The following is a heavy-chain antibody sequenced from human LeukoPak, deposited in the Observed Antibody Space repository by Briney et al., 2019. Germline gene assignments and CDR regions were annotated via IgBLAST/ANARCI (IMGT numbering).Heavy chain of an antibody. CDR2: IYHSGST. CDR3: ATSTVRTGF. J-gene: IGHJ4*02. V-gene: IGHV4-38-2*02. D-gene: IGHD4-17*01. Sequence: PSETLSLTCSVSGYSISSGYYWGWIRQPPGKGLEWIGTIYHSGSTSYNPSLKSRVTLSVDTSKNQFSLRLSSVTAADTAVYYCATSTVRTGFWGQGTLVTVSS. CDR1: GYSISSGYY.